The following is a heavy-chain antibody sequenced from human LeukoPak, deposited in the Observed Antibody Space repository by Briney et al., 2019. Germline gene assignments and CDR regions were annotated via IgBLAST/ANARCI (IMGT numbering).Heavy chain of an antibody. J-gene: IGHJ4*02. CDR3: AKGSTFFDS. D-gene: IGHD2/OR15-2a*01. V-gene: IGHV3-33*06. CDR2: IWYDGSNK. Sequence: PGRSLRLSCAASGFAFSSYGMHWVRQAPGKGLEWVAVIWYDGSNKYYADSVKGRFTISRDNSKNTLYLQMNSLRPEDTAVYYCAKGSTFFDSWGQGTLVTVSS. CDR1: GFAFSSYG.